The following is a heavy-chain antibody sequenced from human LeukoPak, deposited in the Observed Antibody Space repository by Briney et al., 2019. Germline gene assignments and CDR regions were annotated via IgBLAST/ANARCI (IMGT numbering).Heavy chain of an antibody. V-gene: IGHV1-8*02. CDR1: GGTFSSSP. J-gene: IGHJ6*04. Sequence: GASVKVSCKASGGTFSSSPITWVRQAPGQGLEWMGRMNPNDGNTGDAQKFQGRVTMTRDPSISTAYMELSSLRSEDTGVYFCARALAGAAELDVWGKGTTVTVSS. CDR3: ARALAGAAELDV. CDR2: MNPNDGNT. D-gene: IGHD4/OR15-4a*01.